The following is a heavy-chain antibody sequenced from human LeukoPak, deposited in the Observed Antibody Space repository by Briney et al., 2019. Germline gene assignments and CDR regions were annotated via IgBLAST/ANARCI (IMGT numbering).Heavy chain of an antibody. CDR3: ARGGYCRSTSCSYYFDY. J-gene: IGHJ4*02. Sequence: ASVKVSCKASGGTFSSYAISWVRQAPGQGLEWMGGITPIFGTANYAQKFQDRVTITADESTSTAYMELSSLRSEDTAVYYCARGGYCRSTSCSYYFDYWGQGTLVTVSS. D-gene: IGHD2-2*01. CDR2: ITPIFGTA. V-gene: IGHV1-69*13. CDR1: GGTFSSYA.